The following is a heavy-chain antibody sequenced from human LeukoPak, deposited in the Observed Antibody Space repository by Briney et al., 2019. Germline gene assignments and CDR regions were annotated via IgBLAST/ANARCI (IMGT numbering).Heavy chain of an antibody. Sequence: SETLSLTCTVSGGSISSYYWNWIRQPAGKGLEWIGRIRTSGDTSYNPSLKSRVTVSVDTSRNQFSLKLSAVTAADTAVYYCARGIFGVVIPSYYYYYMDVWGKGTTVTVSS. V-gene: IGHV4-4*07. CDR2: IRTSGDT. CDR3: ARGIFGVVIPSYYYYYMDV. CDR1: GGSISSYY. D-gene: IGHD3-3*01. J-gene: IGHJ6*03.